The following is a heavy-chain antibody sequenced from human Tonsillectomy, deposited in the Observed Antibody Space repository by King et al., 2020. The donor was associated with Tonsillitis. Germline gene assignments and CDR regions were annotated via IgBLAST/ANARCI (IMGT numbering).Heavy chain of an antibody. CDR2: ISYDGSNK. V-gene: IGHV3-30*18. Sequence: VQLVESGGGVVQPGRSLRLSCAASGFTFSSYGMHWVRQAPGKGLEWVAVISYDGSNKYYADSVKGRFTISRDNSKNTLYLQMNSLRAEDTAVYYCAKDQDYDILTGYYSDWGQGTLVTVSS. J-gene: IGHJ4*02. D-gene: IGHD3-9*01. CDR3: AKDQDYDILTGYYSD. CDR1: GFTFSSYG.